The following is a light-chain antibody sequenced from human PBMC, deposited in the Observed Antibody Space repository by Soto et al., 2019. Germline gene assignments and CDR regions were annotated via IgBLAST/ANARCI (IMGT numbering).Light chain of an antibody. V-gene: IGKV2-28*01. Sequence: IVLTQSALSLPVTPGESASISCRSSQSLLNSNGNNFLDWYVQKPGQSPQLLIYLGSNRASGVPDRFSGSESGTDFTLRISRVEPEDVGVYYCMQALQIPHTFGPGTKLEIK. CDR2: LGS. J-gene: IGKJ2*01. CDR3: MQALQIPHT. CDR1: QSLLNSNGNNF.